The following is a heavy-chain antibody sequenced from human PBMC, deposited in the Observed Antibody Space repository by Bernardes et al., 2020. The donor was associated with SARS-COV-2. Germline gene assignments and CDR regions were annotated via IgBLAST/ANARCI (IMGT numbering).Heavy chain of an antibody. CDR2: IYYTGST. V-gene: IGHV4-61*01. Sequence: LSLTCIVSGGSVSSRSYYWTWIRQPPGKGLEWIGYIYYTGSTNYNPSLKSRVTISLDTSKNQFSLKLRSVTAADTAMYYCARDGPLVGAIPFGSWGQGSLVTVSS. CDR1: GGSVSSRSYY. CDR3: ARDGPLVGAIPFGS. J-gene: IGHJ4*02. D-gene: IGHD1-26*01.